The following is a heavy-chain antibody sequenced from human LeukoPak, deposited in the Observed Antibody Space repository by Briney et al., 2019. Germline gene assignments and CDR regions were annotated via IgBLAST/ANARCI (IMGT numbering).Heavy chain of an antibody. Sequence: ASVKVPCTASGYTFTGYYLHWVRQAPGQGLEWMGWINPNTGGTNFAQRFQGRVTMTRDTSISTAYMELSRVRSDDTAVYYCARAYDDSGYSLGYWGQGTLVTVSS. D-gene: IGHD3-22*01. V-gene: IGHV1-2*02. J-gene: IGHJ4*02. CDR3: ARAYDDSGYSLGY. CDR2: INPNTGGT. CDR1: GYTFTGYY.